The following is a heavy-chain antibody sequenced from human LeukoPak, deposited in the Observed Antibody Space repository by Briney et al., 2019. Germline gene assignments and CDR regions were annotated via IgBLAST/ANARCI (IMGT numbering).Heavy chain of an antibody. Sequence: PGGSLRLSCAASGFTFGSYSMNWVRQAPGKGLEWVSYINSRSSTIYYADSVKGRFTISRDNAKNSLYLQMNSLRDEDTALYYCARDLWFGQWYYGMDVWGQRTTVTVSS. CDR1: GFTFGSYS. J-gene: IGHJ6*02. CDR3: ARDLWFGQWYYGMDV. D-gene: IGHD3-10*01. CDR2: INSRSSTI. V-gene: IGHV3-48*02.